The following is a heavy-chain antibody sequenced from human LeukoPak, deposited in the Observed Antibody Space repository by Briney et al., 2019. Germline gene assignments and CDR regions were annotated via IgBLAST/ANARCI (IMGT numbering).Heavy chain of an antibody. CDR3: ARRGRGKGPLHFDY. D-gene: IGHD4-23*01. J-gene: IGHJ4*02. CDR1: GYTFTSYD. Sequence: GASVKVSCKASGYTFTSYDINWVRQATGQGLEWMGWMNPNSGNTGYAQKFQGRVTITRNTSISTAYMELSSLRSEDTAVYYCARRGRGKGPLHFDYWGQGTPVTVSS. V-gene: IGHV1-8*03. CDR2: MNPNSGNT.